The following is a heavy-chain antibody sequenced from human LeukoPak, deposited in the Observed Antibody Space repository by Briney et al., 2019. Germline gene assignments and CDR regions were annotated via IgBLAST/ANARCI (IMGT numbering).Heavy chain of an antibody. V-gene: IGHV3-23*01. Sequence: PGGSLRLSCAASGFTFSSYAMSWVREAPGNRLEWGSAISGSGGSTYYADSVKGRFTISRDNSKNTLYLQMNSLRAEDTAVYYCAKFGRAAPDWFDPWGQGTLVTVSS. J-gene: IGHJ5*02. CDR1: GFTFSSYA. CDR2: ISGSGGST. CDR3: AKFGRAAPDWFDP. D-gene: IGHD2-15*01.